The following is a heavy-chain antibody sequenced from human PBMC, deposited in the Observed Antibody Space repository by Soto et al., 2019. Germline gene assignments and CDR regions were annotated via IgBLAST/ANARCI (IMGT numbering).Heavy chain of an antibody. V-gene: IGHV3-30*04. CDR1: GFTFSSYA. J-gene: IGHJ4*02. CDR3: ARIPYYYDSSAAWFDY. D-gene: IGHD3-22*01. CDR2: ISYDGSNK. Sequence: GGSLRLSCAASGFTFSSYAMHWVRQAPGKGLEWVAVISYDGSNKYYADSVKGRFTISRDNSKNTLYLQMNSLRAEDTAVYYCARIPYYYDSSAAWFDYWGQGTLVTVSS.